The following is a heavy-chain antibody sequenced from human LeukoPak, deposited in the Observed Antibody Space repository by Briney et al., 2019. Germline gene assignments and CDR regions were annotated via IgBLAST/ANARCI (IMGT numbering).Heavy chain of an antibody. CDR2: IYYSGRT. Sequence: SETPSLTSTVSVGSISRYYWSWIRHPPGTGLEWRGYIYYSGRTNYNPSLKSRVTISVDTSKNQFSLKLSSVTAADTAVYYCARRRSRGVDTAMVTDWGEGNPVTVSS. V-gene: IGHV4-59*08. D-gene: IGHD5-18*01. CDR1: VGSISRYY. CDR3: ARRRSRGVDTAMVTD. J-gene: IGHJ4*02.